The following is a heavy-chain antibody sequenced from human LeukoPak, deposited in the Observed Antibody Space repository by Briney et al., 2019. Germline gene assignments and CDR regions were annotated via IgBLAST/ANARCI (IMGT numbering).Heavy chain of an antibody. V-gene: IGHV3-73*01. Sequence: GGSLRLSCAASGFTFSGSAIHWVRQASGKGLEWVGRVRSKANNYATTYAASVEGRFTISRDDPKNTAYLQMNSLKTEDTAVYYCTRPTKGYWGQGTLVTVSS. CDR2: VRSKANNYAT. CDR1: GFTFSGSA. CDR3: TRPTKGY. J-gene: IGHJ4*02.